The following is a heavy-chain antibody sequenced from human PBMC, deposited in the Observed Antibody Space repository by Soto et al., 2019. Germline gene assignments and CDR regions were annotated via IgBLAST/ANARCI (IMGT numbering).Heavy chain of an antibody. CDR3: ARPPGYISDWYDFDL. CDR1: GGSFKSGSYS. CDR2: VYHNGRT. J-gene: IGHJ4*02. Sequence: ASETLSLTCTVSGGSFKSGSYSWSWIRQPPGKGLEWIGYVYHNGRTSYNPSLKSRVSISMDTSKNQFSLTLDSVTAADTAVYYCARPPGYISDWYDFDLWGQGTLVTVSS. D-gene: IGHD6-19*01. V-gene: IGHV4-61*01.